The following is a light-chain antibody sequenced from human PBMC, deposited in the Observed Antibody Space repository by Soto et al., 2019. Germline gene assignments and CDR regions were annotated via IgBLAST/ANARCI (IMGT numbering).Light chain of an antibody. Sequence: DIVITRSPLSLPVTSGEPASISCRSSQSLLHSNGYNYLDWYLQKPGQSPQLLIYLGSNRASGVPDRFSGSGSGTDFTLKISRVEAEDVGVYYCMQALQTPFTFGPGTKVDIK. J-gene: IGKJ3*01. CDR1: QSLLHSNGYNY. CDR3: MQALQTPFT. CDR2: LGS. V-gene: IGKV2-28*01.